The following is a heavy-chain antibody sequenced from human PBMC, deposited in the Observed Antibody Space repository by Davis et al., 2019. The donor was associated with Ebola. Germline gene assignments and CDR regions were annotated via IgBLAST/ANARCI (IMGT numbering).Heavy chain of an antibody. D-gene: IGHD3-10*01. CDR3: ARLPVGGDEVYYYYYMDV. CDR2: IYTSGST. V-gene: IGHV4-61*02. J-gene: IGHJ6*03. CDR1: GGSISSGTYY. Sequence: PSETLSLTCTVSGGSISSGTYYWSWIRQPPGKGLEWIGRIYTSGSTNYNPSLKSRVTISVDTSKNQFSLKLSSVTAADTAVYYCARLPVGGDEVYYYYYMDVWGKGTTVTVSS.